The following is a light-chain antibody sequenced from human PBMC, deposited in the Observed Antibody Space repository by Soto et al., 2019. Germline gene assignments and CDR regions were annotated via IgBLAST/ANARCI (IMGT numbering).Light chain of an antibody. Sequence: VLTQSPGTLALYPWERASLSCRARRRVSSSFLAWYQQKHGQSPRLLIYDVSSMAPGIPDRFSGSGSGTYLTLTISRVAPEDFELSYCQQYVTSQWKYGQGTKFEIK. J-gene: IGKJ1*01. CDR2: DVS. CDR1: RRVSSSF. V-gene: IGKV3-20*01. CDR3: QQYVTSQWK.